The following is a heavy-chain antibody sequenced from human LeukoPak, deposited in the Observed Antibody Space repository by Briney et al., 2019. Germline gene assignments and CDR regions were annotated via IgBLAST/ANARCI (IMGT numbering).Heavy chain of an antibody. CDR1: GFTFSSYG. V-gene: IGHV3-33*01. Sequence: PGGSLRLSCAASGFTFSSYGMHWVRQAPGKGLEWVAVIWYDGSNKYYADSVKGRFTISRDNSKNTLYLQMNSLRAEDTAVYYCARGPARQGYCSSTSCYGYAFDIWGQGTMVTVSS. D-gene: IGHD2-2*01. J-gene: IGHJ3*02. CDR3: ARGPARQGYCSSTSCYGYAFDI. CDR2: IWYDGSNK.